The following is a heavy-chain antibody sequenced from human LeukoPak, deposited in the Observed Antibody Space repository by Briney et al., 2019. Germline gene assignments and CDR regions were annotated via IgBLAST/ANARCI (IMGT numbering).Heavy chain of an antibody. J-gene: IGHJ4*02. CDR2: ISSSGSTI. D-gene: IGHD6-19*01. CDR1: GFTFSSYE. Sequence: GSLRLSCAASGFTFSSYEMNWVRQAPGKGLGWVSYISSSGSTIYYADSVKGRFTISRDNAKNSLYLQMNSLRAEDAAVYYCASQKGRIAVAVDYWGQGTLVTVSS. V-gene: IGHV3-48*03. CDR3: ASQKGRIAVAVDY.